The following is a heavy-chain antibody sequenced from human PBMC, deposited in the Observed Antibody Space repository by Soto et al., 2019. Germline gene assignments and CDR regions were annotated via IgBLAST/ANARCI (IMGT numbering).Heavy chain of an antibody. CDR2: ISETGGST. CDR3: AKDARPSS. V-gene: IGHV3-23*01. J-gene: IGHJ5*02. Sequence: GGSLRLSCAASGFAFSSYAMSWVRQAPGEGLEWVSTISETGGSTYYTDSVKGRFTISRDTSKNMLYLQMNSLRAEDTALYYCAKDARPSSWGQGTLVTVSS. CDR1: GFAFSSYA.